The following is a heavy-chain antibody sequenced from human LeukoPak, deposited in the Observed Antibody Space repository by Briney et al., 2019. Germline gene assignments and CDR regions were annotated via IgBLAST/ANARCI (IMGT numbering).Heavy chain of an antibody. CDR1: GFTFSSYS. CDR3: ARDLGGSWKVFDY. V-gene: IGHV3-21*01. D-gene: IGHD3-16*01. J-gene: IGHJ4*02. Sequence: PGGSLRLSCAASGFTFSSYSMNWVRQAPGKGLEWVSSISSSSSYIYYADSVKGRFTISRDNAKNSLYLQMNSLRAEDTAVYYCARDLGGSWKVFDYWGQGTLVTVSS. CDR2: ISSSSSYI.